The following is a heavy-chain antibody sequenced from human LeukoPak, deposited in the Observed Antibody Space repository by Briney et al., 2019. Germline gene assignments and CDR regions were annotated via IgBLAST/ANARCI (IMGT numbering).Heavy chain of an antibody. CDR1: GFTFSTYP. Sequence: GGSLRLSCSASGFTFSTYPMHWVRQAPGKGLEYVSTIFANGDITSYAASVKGRFTTSRDNSKNTLYLRMSSLRPEDTAVYYCVKSPSDGLDVWGQGATVTVSS. CDR3: VKSPSDGLDV. J-gene: IGHJ6*02. V-gene: IGHV3-64D*09. CDR2: IFANGDIT.